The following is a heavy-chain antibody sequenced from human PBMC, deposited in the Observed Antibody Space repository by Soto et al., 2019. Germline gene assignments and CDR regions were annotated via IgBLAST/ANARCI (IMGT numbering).Heavy chain of an antibody. J-gene: IGHJ6*02. CDR3: ASSSLYGMDV. CDR2: ISYSDKT. Sequence: SQTLSLTCSVSGGSISSGYYYWRWIRQPPGKGREWIGNISYSDKTYYKQSLTSRPTISIDTSKNQFSLKVRSVTAADTAVYYCASSSLYGMDVWGQGTTVTVSS. V-gene: IGHV4-30-4*01. CDR1: GGSISSGYYY.